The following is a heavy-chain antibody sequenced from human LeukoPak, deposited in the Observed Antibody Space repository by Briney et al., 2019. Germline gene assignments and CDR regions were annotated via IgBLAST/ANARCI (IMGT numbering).Heavy chain of an antibody. Sequence: SETLSLTCTVSGGSINRYYWSWIRQPPGKGLEWIGYIYYSGSTNYNPSLKSRVTISVDTSKNQFSLKLSSVTAADTAVYYCARHQFQLLVNDDAFDMWGQGTMVTVSS. CDR1: GGSINRYY. D-gene: IGHD2-2*01. CDR3: ARHQFQLLVNDDAFDM. CDR2: IYYSGST. V-gene: IGHV4-59*08. J-gene: IGHJ3*02.